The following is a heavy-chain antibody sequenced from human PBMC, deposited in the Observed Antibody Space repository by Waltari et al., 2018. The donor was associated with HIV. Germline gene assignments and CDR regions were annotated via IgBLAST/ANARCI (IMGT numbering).Heavy chain of an antibody. V-gene: IGHV3-23*01. J-gene: IGHJ4*02. Sequence: EVQLLESGGDLVQPGGSLSLSCPGSGFTFTTYAMAWVRQAPGKGPEWVSGIYGSGGRAYYSDSVRGRFTISRDDSKNTLYLQMNSLRTEDAAVYYCAKGRLTTTSFDYWGQGTLVTVSS. CDR3: AKGRLTTTSFDY. CDR1: GFTFTTYA. D-gene: IGHD4-17*01. CDR2: IYGSGGRA.